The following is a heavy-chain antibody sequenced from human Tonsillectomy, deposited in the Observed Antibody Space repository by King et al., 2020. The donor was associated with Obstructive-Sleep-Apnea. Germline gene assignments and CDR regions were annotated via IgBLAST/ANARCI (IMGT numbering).Heavy chain of an antibody. CDR2: INHSGST. D-gene: IGHD6-13*01. V-gene: IGHV4-34*01. J-gene: IGHJ5*02. Sequence: VQLQQWGAGLLKPSETLSLTCSVYGGSFSDYYWSWIRQPPGKGLEWIGEINHSGSTNYNPSLKSRVTISGDMSKNQFSLKLTSVTAADTAGYYCARGSGAAAVNWFDPWGQGALVTVSS. CDR1: GGSFSDYY. CDR3: ARGSGAAAVNWFDP.